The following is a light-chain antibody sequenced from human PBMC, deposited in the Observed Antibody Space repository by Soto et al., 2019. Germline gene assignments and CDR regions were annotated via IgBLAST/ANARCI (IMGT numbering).Light chain of an antibody. CDR1: SSDLGSYDL. CDR2: EVT. V-gene: IGLV2-14*02. Sequence: QSALTQPASVSGSPGQSITISCTGTSSDLGSYDLVSWYQQHPGRAPKLIIFEVTKRPSGVSNRFSGSKSGSTASLTISGLQAEDEADYYCSSYTSSSTLVFGTGTKVTVL. CDR3: SSYTSSSTLV. J-gene: IGLJ1*01.